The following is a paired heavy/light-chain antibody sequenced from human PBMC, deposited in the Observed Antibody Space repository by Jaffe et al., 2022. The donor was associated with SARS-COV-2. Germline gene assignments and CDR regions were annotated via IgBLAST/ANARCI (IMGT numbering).Heavy chain of an antibody. D-gene: IGHD2-15*01. CDR3: ARATTVVAPVDY. V-gene: IGHV4-59*01. CDR2: IYDSTSI. J-gene: IGHJ4*02. CDR1: GGSLSGYY. Sequence: QVQLQESGPGLVRTSETLSLTCTVSGGSLSGYYWSWIRQPPGKGLEWIGYIYDSTSINYNPSLKSRLTISVDTSKNQFSLKVRSVTAADTAVYYCARATTVVAPVDYWGQGTLVTVSS.
Light chain of an antibody. CDR3: QQYYSTPYT. Sequence: DIVMTQSPDSLAVSLGERATINCKSSQSVVYSSSNRNYLAWYQQKPGQPPKLLIYWASTRESGVPDRFSGSGSGTDFILTISSLQAEDVAVYYCQQYYSTPYTFGQGTKLEIK. CDR2: WAS. CDR1: QSVVYSSSNRNY. V-gene: IGKV4-1*01. J-gene: IGKJ2*01.